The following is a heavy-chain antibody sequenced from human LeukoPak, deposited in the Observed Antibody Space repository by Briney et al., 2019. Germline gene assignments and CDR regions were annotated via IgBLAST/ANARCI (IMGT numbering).Heavy chain of an antibody. CDR1: GFTFSSYA. J-gene: IGHJ4*02. CDR2: ISYDGPNK. Sequence: GGSLRLSCAASGFTFSSYAMHWVRRAPGKGLEWVAVISYDGPNKNYADSVKGRFTISRDNSKNTLYLQMNSLRAEDTAVYYCARGVRIAVAGNIDYWGQGTLVTVSS. CDR3: ARGVRIAVAGNIDY. D-gene: IGHD6-19*01. V-gene: IGHV3-30*04.